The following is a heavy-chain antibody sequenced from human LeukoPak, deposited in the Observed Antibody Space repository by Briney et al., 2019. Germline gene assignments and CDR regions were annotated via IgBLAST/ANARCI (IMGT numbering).Heavy chain of an antibody. CDR3: ARAQYYLDS. V-gene: IGHV3-11*06. CDR2: ISSSSSNR. Sequence: GGSLRLSCAASGFTFSDYYMSWIRQAPGRGLEWVSYISSSSSNRNYADSVKGRFTISRDNAKNSLYLQMNSLRAEDTAVYYCARAQYYLDSWGQGTLVTVSS. CDR1: GFTFSDYY. J-gene: IGHJ4*02.